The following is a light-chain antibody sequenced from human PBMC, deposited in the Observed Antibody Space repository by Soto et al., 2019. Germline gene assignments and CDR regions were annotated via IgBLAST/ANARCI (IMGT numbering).Light chain of an antibody. CDR3: QQTYNHPRT. Sequence: DIQMTQSPSSLSAAVGDRVTITCRASQSITHYLNWYQQKPGRAPKLLIFAASSLQSGVPSRFGGSGSGTYFTLTISSLQPEDFATYYCQQTYNHPRTFGQGTKVEIK. V-gene: IGKV1-39*01. CDR2: AAS. CDR1: QSITHY. J-gene: IGKJ1*01.